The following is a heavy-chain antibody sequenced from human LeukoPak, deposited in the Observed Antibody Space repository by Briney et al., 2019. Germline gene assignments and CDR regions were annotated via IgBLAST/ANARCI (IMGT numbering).Heavy chain of an antibody. V-gene: IGHV1-18*01. CDR1: GYTFTSYG. CDR2: ISAYNGNT. Sequence: GASVKVSCKASGYTFTSYGISWVRQAPGQGLEWMGWISAYNGNTNYAQKLQGRVTMTTDTSTSTAYMELRSLRSDDTAVYYCARDHRYFDLDLYYYYYMDVWGKGTTVTVSS. D-gene: IGHD3-9*01. J-gene: IGHJ6*03. CDR3: ARDHRYFDLDLYYYYYMDV.